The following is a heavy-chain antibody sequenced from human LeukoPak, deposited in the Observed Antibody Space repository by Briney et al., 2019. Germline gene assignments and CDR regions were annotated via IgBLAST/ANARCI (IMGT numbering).Heavy chain of an antibody. J-gene: IGHJ4*02. CDR3: AREGGPYRPLDY. Sequence: KPSETLSLTCTVSGGSISSYYWSWIRQTPGKGLEWIGDIYYSGSTNYNPSLKSRVTISVDTSKNQFSLKLTSVTAADTAVYYCAREGGPYRPLDYSGQGTLVTVSS. V-gene: IGHV4-59*12. CDR1: GGSISSYY. CDR2: IYYSGST.